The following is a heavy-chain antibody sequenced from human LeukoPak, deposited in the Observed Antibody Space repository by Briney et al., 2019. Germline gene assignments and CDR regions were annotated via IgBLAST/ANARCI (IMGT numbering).Heavy chain of an antibody. CDR2: INHSGST. D-gene: IGHD2-15*01. CDR3: AGGPLFCRGGSCYAYYFDY. V-gene: IGHV4-34*01. J-gene: IGHJ4*02. CDR1: VGSFSGYY. Sequence: PSETLSLTCAVYVGSFSGYYWSWIRQPPGKGLEWIGEINHSGSTNYNPSLKSRVTISVDTSKNQSSLKLSSVTAADTAVYYCAGGPLFCRGGSCYAYYFDYWGQGTLVTVSS.